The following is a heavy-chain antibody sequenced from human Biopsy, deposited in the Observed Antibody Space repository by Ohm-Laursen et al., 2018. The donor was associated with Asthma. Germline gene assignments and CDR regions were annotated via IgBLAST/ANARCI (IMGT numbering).Heavy chain of an antibody. CDR1: GFVFSQCG. CDR2: VSSDGHDK. D-gene: IGHD3-3*01. J-gene: IGHJ6*02. Sequence: SLRLSCAAPGFVFSQCGMHWVRQGPGKGLEWVAHVSSDGHDKYYEDSVKGRFTISRDNSKNTLYLQMNSLRAEDTAVYYCAKWDTYYDFWSGYYTRYNYYYYGMDVWGQGTTVTVSS. V-gene: IGHV3-30*18. CDR3: AKWDTYYDFWSGYYTRYNYYYYGMDV.